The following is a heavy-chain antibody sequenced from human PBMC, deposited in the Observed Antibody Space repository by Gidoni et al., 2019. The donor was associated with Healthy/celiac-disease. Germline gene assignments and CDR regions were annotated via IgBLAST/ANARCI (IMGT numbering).Heavy chain of an antibody. D-gene: IGHD4-17*01. Sequence: STNYNPSLKSRVTISVDTSKNQFSLKLSSVTAADTAVYYCAREGLTTVDYGAIDYWGQGTLVTVSS. J-gene: IGHJ4*02. CDR3: AREGLTTVDYGAIDY. CDR2: ST. V-gene: IGHV4-61*02.